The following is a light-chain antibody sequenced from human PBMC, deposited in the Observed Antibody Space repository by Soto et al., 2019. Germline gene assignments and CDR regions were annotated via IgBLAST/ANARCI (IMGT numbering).Light chain of an antibody. V-gene: IGKV3-20*01. Sequence: IVLTQSTGTLSLSPGERATLSCRASENFTNSHSAWYQQKPGQVPRLLIYGEFNRATGTPGRFSGSGSGTDFTLTITRLEPEDFAVYYCQLFASSTWTFGQGTKVAIK. CDR2: GEF. CDR3: QLFASSTWT. CDR1: ENFTNSH. J-gene: IGKJ1*01.